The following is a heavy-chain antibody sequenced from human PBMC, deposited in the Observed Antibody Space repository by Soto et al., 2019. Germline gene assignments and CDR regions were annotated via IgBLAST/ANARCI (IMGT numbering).Heavy chain of an antibody. Sequence: CLSLRLSCTASGFTFGDYAMRWFLQAPGKGLEWVGFIRSKAYGGTTEYAASVKGRFTISRDDSKSIAYLQMNSLKTEDTAVYYCTRDRNSGWYYRVFDIWGQGTMVTVSS. J-gene: IGHJ3*02. CDR2: IRSKAYGGTT. D-gene: IGHD6-19*01. CDR3: TRDRNSGWYYRVFDI. CDR1: GFTFGDYA. V-gene: IGHV3-49*03.